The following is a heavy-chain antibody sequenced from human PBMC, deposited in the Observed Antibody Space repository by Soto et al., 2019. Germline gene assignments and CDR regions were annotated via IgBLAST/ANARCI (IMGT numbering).Heavy chain of an antibody. D-gene: IGHD6-6*01. J-gene: IGHJ4*02. CDR2: IHYSGST. V-gene: IGHV4-59*11. CDR3: ARRDYSTSSLGPFDY. Sequence: ETLSLTCTGSGGSISSHYCSWIRQPPGNGLEWIGFIHYSGSTDYSPSLKSRVIMSLDTSKNQFSLNLTSVTAADSAIYYCARRDYSTSSLGPFDYWGQGILVTVPS. CDR1: GGSISSHY.